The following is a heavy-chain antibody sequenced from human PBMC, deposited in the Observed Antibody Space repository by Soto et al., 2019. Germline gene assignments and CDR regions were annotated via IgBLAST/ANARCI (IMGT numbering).Heavy chain of an antibody. V-gene: IGHV1-18*01. J-gene: IGHJ4*02. CDR2: INTYNGNR. D-gene: IGHD3-22*01. CDR1: GYSFSSYG. CDR3: ARDRLRGYDSSGFYS. Sequence: QVQLVQSGAELRKPGASVKVSCKASGYSFSSYGINWVRQAPGQGLEWMGWINTYNGNRNYAQKFEDRVTMTTATSTNTVYMELRSLKSADTAIYYSARDRLRGYDSSGFYSWGQGTLVTVSS.